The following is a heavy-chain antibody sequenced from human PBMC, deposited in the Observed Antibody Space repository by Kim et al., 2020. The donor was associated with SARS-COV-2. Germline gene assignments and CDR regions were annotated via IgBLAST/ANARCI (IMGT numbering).Heavy chain of an antibody. J-gene: IGHJ4*02. Sequence: FQGQVTISADKSISTAYLQWSSLKASDTAMYYCARLGMVRGVIIAYYFDYWGQGTLVTVSS. D-gene: IGHD3-10*01. CDR3: ARLGMVRGVIIAYYFDY. V-gene: IGHV5-51*01.